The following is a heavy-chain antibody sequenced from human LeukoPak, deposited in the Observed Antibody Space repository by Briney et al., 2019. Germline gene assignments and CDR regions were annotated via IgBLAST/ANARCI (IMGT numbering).Heavy chain of an antibody. CDR2: ISSDGSTI. CDR3: ARALAVAGNYDY. D-gene: IGHD6-19*01. J-gene: IGHJ4*02. V-gene: IGHV3-74*01. Sequence: GGSLRLSCEASGFTFSSYWMHWVRQAPGKALVWVSRISSDGSTITYADAVKGRFTISRDNAKKTLYLQMNSLRAEDTAVYYCARALAVAGNYDYWGQGALVTVSS. CDR1: GFTFSSYW.